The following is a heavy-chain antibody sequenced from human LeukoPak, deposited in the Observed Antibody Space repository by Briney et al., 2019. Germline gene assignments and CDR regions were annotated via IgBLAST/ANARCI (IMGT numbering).Heavy chain of an antibody. CDR2: ISGGGDMT. V-gene: IGHV3-23*01. CDR3: ARGYCTSTNCNNWFDP. CDR1: GFTFSSYE. Sequence: RPGGSLRLSCAASGFTFSSYEMNWVRQAPGEGLEWVSAISGGGDMTHYTDSVKGRFTISRDNSRNVLYLQMNSLRADDAAIYYCARGYCTSTNCNNWFDPWGQGALVTVSS. D-gene: IGHD2-2*01. J-gene: IGHJ5*02.